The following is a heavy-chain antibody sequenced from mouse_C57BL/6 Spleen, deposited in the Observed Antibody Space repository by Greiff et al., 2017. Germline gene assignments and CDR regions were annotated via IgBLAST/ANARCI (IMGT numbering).Heavy chain of an antibody. CDR3: TRPLRSWFAY. J-gene: IGHJ3*01. V-gene: IGHV1-15*01. CDR1: GYTFTDYE. D-gene: IGHD6-1*01. Sequence: VQLQQSGAELVRPGASVTLSCKASGYTFTDYEMHWVKQTPVHGLEWIGAIDPETGGTAYNQKFKGKARLTADKSSSTAYMELRSLTSEDSAVYYCTRPLRSWFAYWGQGTLVTVSA. CDR2: IDPETGGT.